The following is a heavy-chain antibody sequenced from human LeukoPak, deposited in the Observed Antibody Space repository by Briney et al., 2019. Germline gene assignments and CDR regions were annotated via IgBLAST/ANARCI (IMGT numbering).Heavy chain of an antibody. CDR1: GFTFSSYG. J-gene: IGHJ4*02. CDR3: ASTVSFDY. V-gene: IGHV3-30*03. D-gene: IGHD4-17*01. Sequence: GRSPRLSCAASGFTFSSYGMHWVRQAPGKGLEWVAVISYDGSNKYYADSVKGRFTISRDNSKNTLYLQMNSLRAEDTAVYYCASTVSFDYWGQGTLVTVSS. CDR2: ISYDGSNK.